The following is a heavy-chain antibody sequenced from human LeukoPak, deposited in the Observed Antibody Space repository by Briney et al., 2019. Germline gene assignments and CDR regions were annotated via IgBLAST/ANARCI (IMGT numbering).Heavy chain of an antibody. CDR3: ARDSPGYSSGWYDP. D-gene: IGHD6-19*01. CDR2: VDHSGNT. V-gene: IGHV4-34*01. Sequence: PSETPSLTCAVYGGSFSGYYWSWIRQPPGRGLEWIGEVDHSGNTNYNPSVKTRVTISLDTSKTQFSLKLTSVTAADTAVYYCARDSPGYSSGWYDPFGQGTLVTVTS. CDR1: GGSFSGYY. J-gene: IGHJ5*02.